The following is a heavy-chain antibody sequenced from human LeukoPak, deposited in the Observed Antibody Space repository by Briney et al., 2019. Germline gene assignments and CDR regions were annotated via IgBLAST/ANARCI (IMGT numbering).Heavy chain of an antibody. CDR1: GFTFSSYA. D-gene: IGHD5-24*01. CDR3: ALLPHPGMATIKGAFDI. Sequence: GGSLRLSCAASGFTFSSYAMSWVRQSPGKGLEWVSVIYSGGSTYYADSVKGRFTISRDNSKNTLYLQMNSLRAEDTAVYYCALLPHPGMATIKGAFDIWGQGTMVTVSS. V-gene: IGHV3-53*01. J-gene: IGHJ3*02. CDR2: IYSGGST.